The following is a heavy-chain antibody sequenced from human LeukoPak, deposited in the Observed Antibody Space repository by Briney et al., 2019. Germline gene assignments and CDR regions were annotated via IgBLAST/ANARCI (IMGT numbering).Heavy chain of an antibody. Sequence: GSLRLSCAASGFTFSSYWMNWVRQAPGKGLVWVSRIASDGSSTTYADSVKGRFSISRDNAKNTLYLQMNSLRVEDTAVYYCARGRPHGDDYWGQGTLVTVSS. CDR3: ARGRPHGDDY. D-gene: IGHD2-21*01. J-gene: IGHJ4*02. V-gene: IGHV3-74*01. CDR2: IASDGSST. CDR1: GFTFSSYW.